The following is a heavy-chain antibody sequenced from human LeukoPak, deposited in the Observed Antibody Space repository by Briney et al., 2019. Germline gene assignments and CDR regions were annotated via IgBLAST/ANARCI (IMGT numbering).Heavy chain of an antibody. Sequence: PGGSLRLSCAASGFTFSSYEMNWVRQAPGKGLEWVAFLNQDGGHKYYVDSVKGRFSLSRDNAKNSLYLQMNSLRVEDTAIYYCARAGDYYFHYWGQGTLVTVSS. CDR2: LNQDGGHK. CDR3: ARAGDYYFHY. CDR1: GFTFSSYE. V-gene: IGHV3-7*01. D-gene: IGHD4-17*01. J-gene: IGHJ4*02.